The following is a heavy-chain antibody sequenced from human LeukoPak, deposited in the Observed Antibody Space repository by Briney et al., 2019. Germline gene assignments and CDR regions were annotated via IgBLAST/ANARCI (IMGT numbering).Heavy chain of an antibody. Sequence: PSETLSLTCAVYCGSFSVYYWSWIRHPPGRRREWIGYVYYCGSTNNNPSLKSRVTISVVTSKNQFSLKLSSVTAADAAVYYCARDLRGGGAFDIWGRGTMVTVSS. CDR1: CGSFSVYY. D-gene: IGHD2-15*01. J-gene: IGHJ3*02. CDR3: ARDLRGGGAFDI. V-gene: IGHV4-34*11. CDR2: VYYCGST.